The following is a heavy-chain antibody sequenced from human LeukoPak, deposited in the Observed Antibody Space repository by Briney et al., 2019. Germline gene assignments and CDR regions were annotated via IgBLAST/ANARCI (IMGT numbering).Heavy chain of an antibody. J-gene: IGHJ3*02. CDR2: IYYSGST. CDR3: ARAHPRYSSSWYSFAFDI. V-gene: IGHV4-59*01. Sequence: SETLSLTCTVSGGSISRYYWSWIRQPPGKGLEWIGYIYYSGSTNYNPSLKSRVTISVDTSKNQFSLKLSSVTAADTAVYYCARAHPRYSSSWYSFAFDIWGQGTMVTVSS. D-gene: IGHD6-13*01. CDR1: GGSISRYY.